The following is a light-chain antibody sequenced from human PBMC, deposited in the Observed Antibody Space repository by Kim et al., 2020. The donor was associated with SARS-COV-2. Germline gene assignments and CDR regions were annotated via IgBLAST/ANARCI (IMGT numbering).Light chain of an antibody. Sequence: VSAGQTASITCSGDKLGDRYVCWYQQKPGQSPVLVIYQDNRRPSGIPERFSGSVSGNTATLTVSGAQATDEADYYCQTWDSSSVMFGGGTKLTVL. CDR1: KLGDRY. CDR3: QTWDSSSVM. V-gene: IGLV3-1*01. CDR2: QDN. J-gene: IGLJ3*02.